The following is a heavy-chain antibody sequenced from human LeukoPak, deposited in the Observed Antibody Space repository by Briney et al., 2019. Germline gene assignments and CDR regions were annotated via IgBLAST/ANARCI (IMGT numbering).Heavy chain of an antibody. CDR1: GFTFSSYG. CDR2: IKQDGSEK. Sequence: GGSLRLSCAASGFTFSSYGMHWVRQAPGKGLEWVANIKQDGSEKYYVDSVKGRFTISRDNAKNSLYLQMNSLRAEDTAVYYCASSSKGIVVVTATDAFDIWGQGTMVTVSS. J-gene: IGHJ3*02. D-gene: IGHD2-21*02. V-gene: IGHV3-7*01. CDR3: ASSSKGIVVVTATDAFDI.